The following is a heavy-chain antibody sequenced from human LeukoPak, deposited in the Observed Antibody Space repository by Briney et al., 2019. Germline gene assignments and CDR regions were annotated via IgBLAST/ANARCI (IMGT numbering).Heavy chain of an antibody. J-gene: IGHJ3*02. D-gene: IGHD6-19*01. CDR1: GGSFSGYY. V-gene: IGHV4-34*01. CDR2: INHSGST. Sequence: PSETLSLTCAVYGGSFSGYYWSWIRQPPGKGLEWIGEINHSGSTNYNPSLKSRVTISADTSKNQFSLKLSSVTAADTAVYYCARVGIAVAGVDIWGQGTMVTVSS. CDR3: ARVGIAVAGVDI.